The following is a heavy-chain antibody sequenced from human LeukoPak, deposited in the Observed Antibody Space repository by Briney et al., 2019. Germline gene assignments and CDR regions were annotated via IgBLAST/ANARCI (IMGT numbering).Heavy chain of an antibody. V-gene: IGHV4-59*11. CDR1: GDSFSRHY. J-gene: IGHJ3*02. D-gene: IGHD4-17*01. CDR3: ARDLVTVTKGFDI. Sequence: PSETLSLTCAVSGDSFSRHYWTWIRQSPGTGLEWIGYISHIGRTNYNPSLKSRVTISIDTSKNQFSLKLRSVTAADTAVYYCARDLVTVTKGFDIWGQGTMVSVSS. CDR2: ISHIGRT.